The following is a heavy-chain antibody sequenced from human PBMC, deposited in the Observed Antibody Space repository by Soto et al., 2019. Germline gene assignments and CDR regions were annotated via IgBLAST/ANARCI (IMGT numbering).Heavy chain of an antibody. J-gene: IGHJ6*02. CDR1: GDSVSSNSGA. D-gene: IGHD6-6*01. V-gene: IGHV6-1*01. CDR2: TYYRSKWYN. CDR3: VRQYRDSQYYSGLDV. Sequence: PSQTLSLTCAISGDSVSSNSGAWNWIRQSPSRGLEWLGRTYYRSKWYNDFAVSVKSRITINPDTSKSQFSLQLNSVTPEDTAVYYCVRQYRDSQYYSGLDVWGQGTTVTVSS.